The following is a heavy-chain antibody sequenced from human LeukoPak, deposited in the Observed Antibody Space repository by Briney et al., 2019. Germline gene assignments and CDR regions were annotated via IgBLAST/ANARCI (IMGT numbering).Heavy chain of an antibody. Sequence: GGSLTLSCSASGFTFSSYAMHWVRQAPGKGLEYVSAISSNGGSTYYADSVKGRFTISRDNSKNTLYLQMSSLRAEDTAVYYCVKDLTAMVCLACYFDYWGQGTLVTVSS. CDR1: GFTFSSYA. CDR3: VKDLTAMVCLACYFDY. D-gene: IGHD5-18*01. CDR2: ISSNGGST. V-gene: IGHV3-64D*09. J-gene: IGHJ4*02.